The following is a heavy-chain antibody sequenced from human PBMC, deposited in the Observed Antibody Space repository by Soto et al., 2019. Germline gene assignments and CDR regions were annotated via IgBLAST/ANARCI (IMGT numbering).Heavy chain of an antibody. CDR1: GFPFSHYA. D-gene: IGHD6-19*01. Sequence: GGSLRLSCTASGFPFSHYAMNWVRQGPGTRLEWVADISGSGDSARYADSVRCRFTISRDNSRDTLYLQMNSLRVDDTAVYYCGKERRGSGWSVCNFWGQGALVTVSS. CDR3: GKERRGSGWSVCNF. V-gene: IGHV3-23*01. J-gene: IGHJ4*02. CDR2: ISGSGDSA.